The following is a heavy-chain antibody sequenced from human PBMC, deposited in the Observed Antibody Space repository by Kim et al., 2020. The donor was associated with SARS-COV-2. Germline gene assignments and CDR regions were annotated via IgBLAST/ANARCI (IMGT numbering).Heavy chain of an antibody. J-gene: IGHJ2*01. D-gene: IGHD2-15*01. CDR2: N. CDR3: APKGYYWYFDV. V-gene: IGHV4-39*01. Sequence: NYYSPTLKRRVTISIDTSKTQFSRKLSSVTAADTGVYYCAPKGYYWYFDVWGRGTLVTVSS.